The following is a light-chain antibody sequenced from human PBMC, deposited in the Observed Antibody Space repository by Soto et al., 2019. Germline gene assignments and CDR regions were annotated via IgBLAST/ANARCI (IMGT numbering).Light chain of an antibody. J-gene: IGKJ1*01. Sequence: DIQMTQSPSTLSASVGDRVTITCRASQSISSWLAWYQQKPGKAPKLLIYDASSLESGVPSRFSGSRSGPDFTLTISSLQPEDFATYYCQQYDSFSVTFGQGTKVDVK. CDR2: DAS. V-gene: IGKV1-5*01. CDR1: QSISSW. CDR3: QQYDSFSVT.